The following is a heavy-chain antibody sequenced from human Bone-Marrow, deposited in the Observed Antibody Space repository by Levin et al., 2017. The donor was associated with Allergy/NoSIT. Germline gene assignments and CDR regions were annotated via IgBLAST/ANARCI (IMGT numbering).Heavy chain of an antibody. CDR3: AKGTYYYDSSAGWFDP. Sequence: VASVKVSCKASGYTFTGYYMHWVRQAPGQGLEWMGWINPNSGGTNYAQKFQGRVTMTRDTSISTAYMELSRLRSDDTAVYYCAKGTYYYDSSAGWFDPWGQGTLVTVSS. CDR1: GYTFTGYY. V-gene: IGHV1-2*02. CDR2: INPNSGGT. J-gene: IGHJ5*02. D-gene: IGHD3-22*01.